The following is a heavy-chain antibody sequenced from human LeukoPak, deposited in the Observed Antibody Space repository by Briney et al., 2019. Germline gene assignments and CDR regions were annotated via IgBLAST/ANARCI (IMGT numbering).Heavy chain of an antibody. CDR2: ISSSSSYI. V-gene: IGHV3-21*01. D-gene: IGHD5-18*01. CDR3: ARDRSGYSYGLDY. J-gene: IGHJ4*02. Sequence: GGSLRLSCAASGFTFSSYSMNWVRRAPGKGLEWVSSISSSSSYIYYADSVKGRFTISRDNAKNSLYLQMNSLRAEDTAVYYCARDRSGYSYGLDYWGQGALVTVSS. CDR1: GFTFSSYS.